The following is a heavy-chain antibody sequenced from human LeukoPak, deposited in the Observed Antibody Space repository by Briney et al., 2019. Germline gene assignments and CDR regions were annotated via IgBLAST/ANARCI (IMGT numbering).Heavy chain of an antibody. CDR3: ARANRKRSYSSSWYWFDP. CDR2: MNPNSGNT. V-gene: IGHV1-8*01. D-gene: IGHD6-13*01. J-gene: IGHJ5*02. Sequence: ASVKVSCKASGYTLTSYDINWVRQATGQGLEWMGWMNPNSGNTGYAQKFQGRVTMTRNTSISTAYMELSSLRSEDTAVYYCARANRKRSYSSSWYWFDPWGQGTLVTVSS. CDR1: GYTLTSYD.